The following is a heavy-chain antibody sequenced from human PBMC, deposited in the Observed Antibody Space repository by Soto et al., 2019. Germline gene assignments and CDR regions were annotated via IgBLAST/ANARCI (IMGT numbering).Heavy chain of an antibody. CDR3: AHRLCDSSCYWDVGYFDY. D-gene: IGHD3-22*01. V-gene: IGHV2-5*02. J-gene: IGHJ4*02. Sequence: QITLRESGPTLVNPTQTLTLTCTFSGFSLSTSGVGVGWIRQPPGKALECLGIIYWDDDKRYSPSLKNRLTITKDTSNSHVVLTMTNMDPVDTATYFCAHRLCDSSCYWDVGYFDYWGRGTLVTVSS. CDR1: GFSLSTSGVG. CDR2: IYWDDDK.